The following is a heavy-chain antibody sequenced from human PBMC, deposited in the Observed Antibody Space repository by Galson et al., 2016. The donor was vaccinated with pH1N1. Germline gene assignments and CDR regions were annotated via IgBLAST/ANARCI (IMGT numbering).Heavy chain of an antibody. CDR3: ARATFAAAAV. D-gene: IGHD6-13*01. CDR2: INQTGSVQ. Sequence: SLRLSCAASGFTFSNYWMSWVRQAPGKGLEWVANINQTGSVQYYVASVKGRFPISRDNAKNSLYLQMNSLPAEDTAVYYCARATFAAAAVWGQGTLVTVSS. V-gene: IGHV3-7*03. J-gene: IGHJ4*02. CDR1: GFTFSNYW.